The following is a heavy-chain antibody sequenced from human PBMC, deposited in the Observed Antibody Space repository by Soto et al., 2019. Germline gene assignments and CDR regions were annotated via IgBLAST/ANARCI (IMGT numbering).Heavy chain of an antibody. Sequence: SVKVSCRASGGTFSSSGLSWVRQAPGQGLEWMGGIVPLFETTKYAQNFQGRVTITADESTSTAYMELSSLRSEDTAVYYSAGAPGTAIAFLYLNHRDQGTRVIVSS. D-gene: IGHD2-8*01. V-gene: IGHV1-69*01. CDR3: AGAPGTAIAFLYLNH. CDR2: IVPLFETT. CDR1: GGTFSSSG. J-gene: IGHJ4*02.